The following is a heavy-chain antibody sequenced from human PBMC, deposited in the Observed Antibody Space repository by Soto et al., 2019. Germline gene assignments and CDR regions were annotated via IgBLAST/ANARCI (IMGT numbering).Heavy chain of an antibody. CDR3: ARGFPTVVTVDY. D-gene: IGHD4-17*01. V-gene: IGHV4-39*01. Sequence: SETLSLTCTVSGGSITSSYYWGWIRQPPGKGLEWIGSIYYSGSTYYNPSLKSRVAISVDTSKNQFSLKLSSVTAADTAVYYCARGFPTVVTVDYWGQGTLVTVS. CDR1: GGSITSSYY. J-gene: IGHJ4*02. CDR2: IYYSGST.